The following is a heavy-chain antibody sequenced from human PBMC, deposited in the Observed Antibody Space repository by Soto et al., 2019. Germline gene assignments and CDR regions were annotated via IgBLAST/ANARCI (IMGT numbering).Heavy chain of an antibody. V-gene: IGHV4-30-4*01. Sequence: QVQLQESGPGLVKPSQTLSLTCTVSGGSISSGDYYWSWIRQPPGQGLEWIGYIYYSGSNYYHPSRKSRVTISVDTSKNPFSLKLSSVTAADTAVYYCARGRFLEWLLSGWFDPWGQGTLVTVSP. CDR3: ARGRFLEWLLSGWFDP. J-gene: IGHJ5*02. CDR1: GGSISSGDYY. CDR2: IYYSGSN. D-gene: IGHD3-3*01.